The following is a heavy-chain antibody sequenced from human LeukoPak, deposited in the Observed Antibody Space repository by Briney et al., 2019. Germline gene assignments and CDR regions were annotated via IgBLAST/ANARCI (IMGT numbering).Heavy chain of an antibody. V-gene: IGHV3-33*01. CDR3: ARGVVVPAAITLRPDVGDY. J-gene: IGHJ4*02. CDR2: IWYDGSNK. CDR1: GFTFSSYG. D-gene: IGHD2-2*01. Sequence: GGSLRLSCAASGFTFSSYGMHWVRQAPGKGLEWVAVIWYDGSNKYYADSVKGRFTISRDNSKNTLYLQMNSLRAEDTAVYYCARGVVVPAAITLRPDVGDYWGQGTLVTVSP.